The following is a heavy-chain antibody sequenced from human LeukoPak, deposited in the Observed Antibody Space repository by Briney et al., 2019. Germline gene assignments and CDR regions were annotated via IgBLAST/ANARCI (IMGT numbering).Heavy chain of an antibody. CDR3: ARAQVDTTMPTGS. CDR1: GFTFSSYA. Sequence: PGGSLRLSCAASGFTFSSYAMSWVRQAPGKGLEWVSAISGSGGSTYYADSVKGRFTISRDNSKNTLYLQMNSLRAEDTAVYYCARAQVDTTMPTGSWGQGTLVTVSS. CDR2: ISGSGGST. J-gene: IGHJ5*02. D-gene: IGHD5-18*01. V-gene: IGHV3-23*01.